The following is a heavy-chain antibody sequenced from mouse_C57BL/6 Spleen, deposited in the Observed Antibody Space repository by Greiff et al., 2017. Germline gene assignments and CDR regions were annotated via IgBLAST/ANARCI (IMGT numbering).Heavy chain of an antibody. J-gene: IGHJ4*01. D-gene: IGHD4-1*01. Sequence: QVQLQQSGAELVKPGASVKLSCKASGYTFTSYWMHWVKQRPGQGLEWIGMIHPNSGSTNYNEKFKSKATLTVDKSSSTAYMQLSSLTSEDSAVYYCARQNWDGAMDYWGQGTSVTVSS. CDR2: IHPNSGST. CDR1: GYTFTSYW. CDR3: ARQNWDGAMDY. V-gene: IGHV1-64*01.